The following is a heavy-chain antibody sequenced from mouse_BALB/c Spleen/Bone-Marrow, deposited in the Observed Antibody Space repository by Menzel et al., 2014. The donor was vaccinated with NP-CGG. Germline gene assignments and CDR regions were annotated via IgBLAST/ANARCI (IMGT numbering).Heavy chain of an antibody. CDR1: GYTFTSYF. D-gene: IGHD2-4*01. V-gene: IGHV1S56*01. Sequence: QVQLKESGPELVKPGASVKMSCKASGYTFTSYFIHWVKQRPGQGLEWIGWIYPGDGSTKYNEKFKGKTTLTADKSSSTAYMLLSSLTSEDSAIYFCARDYDGYAVDYWGQGTSVTVSS. J-gene: IGHJ4*01. CDR2: IYPGDGST. CDR3: ARDYDGYAVDY.